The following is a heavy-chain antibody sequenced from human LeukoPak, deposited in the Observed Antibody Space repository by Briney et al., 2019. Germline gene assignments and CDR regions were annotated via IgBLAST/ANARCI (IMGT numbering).Heavy chain of an antibody. CDR1: GYSFTSYW. Sequence: GESLKISCKGSGYSFTSYWIGLVRQMPGKGLEWMGIIYPGDSDTRYSPSFQGQVTISADKSISTAYLQWSSLKASDTAMYYCARLRSYYGSGLKKVGAFDIWGQGTMVTVSS. J-gene: IGHJ3*02. CDR2: IYPGDSDT. D-gene: IGHD3-10*01. CDR3: ARLRSYYGSGLKKVGAFDI. V-gene: IGHV5-51*01.